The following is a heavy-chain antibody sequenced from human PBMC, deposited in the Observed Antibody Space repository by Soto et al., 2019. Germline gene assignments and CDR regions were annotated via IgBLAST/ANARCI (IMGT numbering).Heavy chain of an antibody. Sequence: PSETLSLTCTVSGGSISSGDYYWSWIRQPPGKGLEWIGYIYYSGSTYYNPSLKSRVTISVDKSKNQFSLKLSSVTAADTAVYYCARAAMGGSSWPFDYWGQGTRVTVSS. V-gene: IGHV4-30-4*01. CDR2: IYYSGST. CDR3: ARAAMGGSSWPFDY. J-gene: IGHJ4*02. CDR1: GGSISSGDYY. D-gene: IGHD6-13*01.